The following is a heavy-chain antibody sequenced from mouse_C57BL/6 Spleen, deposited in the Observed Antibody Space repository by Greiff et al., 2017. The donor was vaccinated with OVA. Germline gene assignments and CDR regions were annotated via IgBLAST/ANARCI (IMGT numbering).Heavy chain of an antibody. CDR1: GFTFSSYG. CDR3: ARQGDYGSSYGAMDY. D-gene: IGHD1-1*01. Sequence: EVKLMESGGDLVKPGGSLKLSCAASGFTFSSYGMSWVRQTPDKRLEWVATISSGGSYTYSPDSVKGRFTISRDNAKNTLYLQMSSLKSEDTAMYYCARQGDYGSSYGAMDYWGQGTSVTVSS. J-gene: IGHJ4*01. CDR2: ISSGGSYT. V-gene: IGHV5-6*01.